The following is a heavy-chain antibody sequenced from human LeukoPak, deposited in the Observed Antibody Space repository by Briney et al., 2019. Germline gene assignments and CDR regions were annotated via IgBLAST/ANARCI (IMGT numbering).Heavy chain of an antibody. V-gene: IGHV3-74*03. CDR3: VRDETLWTLDW. Sequence: GGSLRLSCTASGFTFSGHWIHWVRQPPGMGLVWVSRINERGTDSMYAESVKGRFTISRDNAKNTVYLQMNILRAEDTAVYYCVRDETLWTLDWWGQGTLVSVSS. D-gene: IGHD1-1*01. CDR2: INERGTDS. CDR1: GFTFSGHW. J-gene: IGHJ4*02.